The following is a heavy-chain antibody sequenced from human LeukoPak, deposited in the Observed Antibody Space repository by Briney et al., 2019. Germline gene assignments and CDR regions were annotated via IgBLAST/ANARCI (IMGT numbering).Heavy chain of an antibody. CDR1: GGSISSYY. CDR2: IHYSGST. V-gene: IGHV4-59*12. D-gene: IGHD1-26*01. Sequence: SETLSLTCTVSGGSISSYYWSWIRQPPGKGLEWIGYIHYSGSTNYNPSLKSRVTISLDTSKNQVSLKLSSVTAADTAVYYCARDSRIMGAPGAFDYWGQGTLVTVSS. CDR3: ARDSRIMGAPGAFDY. J-gene: IGHJ4*02.